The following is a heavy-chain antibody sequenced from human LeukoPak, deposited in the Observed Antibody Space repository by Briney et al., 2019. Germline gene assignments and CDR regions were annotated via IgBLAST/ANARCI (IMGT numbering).Heavy chain of an antibody. Sequence: SGTLSLTCAVSGGSISSSNWWSWVRQPPGKGLEWIGEICHSGSTNYNPSLKSRVTISVDKSKNQFSLKLSSVTAADTAVYYCARLEKTYGDRYYYYYGMDVWGQGTTVTVSS. D-gene: IGHD4-17*01. CDR1: GGSISSSNW. V-gene: IGHV4-4*02. CDR2: ICHSGST. J-gene: IGHJ6*02. CDR3: ARLEKTYGDRYYYYYGMDV.